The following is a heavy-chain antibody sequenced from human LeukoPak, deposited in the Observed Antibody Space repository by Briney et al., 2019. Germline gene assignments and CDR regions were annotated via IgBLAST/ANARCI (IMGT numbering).Heavy chain of an antibody. CDR2: IYHSGST. CDR1: GDSIISSHW. Sequence: PSGTLSLTCGVSGDSIISSHWWSWVRQPPGKGLEWIGEIYHSGSTNYNPSLKSRVTISVDTSKNQFSLKLSSVTAADTAVYYCARVGGYCSGGSRYSWLLYYYYMDVWGKGTTVTVSS. CDR3: ARVGGYCSGGSRYSWLLYYYYMDV. J-gene: IGHJ6*03. D-gene: IGHD2-15*01. V-gene: IGHV4-4*02.